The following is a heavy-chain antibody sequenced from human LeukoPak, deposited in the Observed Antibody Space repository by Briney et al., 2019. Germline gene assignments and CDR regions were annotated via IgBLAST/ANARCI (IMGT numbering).Heavy chain of an antibody. CDR3: AREIFGVVTVIDY. CDR2: IYTSGST. CDR1: GGSISSGSYY. Sequence: SETLSLTCTVSGGSISSGSYYWSRIRQPAGKGLEWIGRIYTSGSTNYNPSLKSRVTISVDTSKNQFSLKLSSVTAADTAVYYCAREIFGVVTVIDYWGQGTLVTVSS. D-gene: IGHD3-3*01. V-gene: IGHV4-61*02. J-gene: IGHJ4*02.